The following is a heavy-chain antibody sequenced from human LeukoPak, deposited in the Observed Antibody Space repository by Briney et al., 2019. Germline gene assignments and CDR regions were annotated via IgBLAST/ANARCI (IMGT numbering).Heavy chain of an antibody. J-gene: IGHJ5*02. V-gene: IGHV4-4*07. Sequence: SETLSLTCTVSGGSISSYYWSWIRQPAGKGLEWIGRIYTSESTNYNPSLKSRITMSVDTSKNQFSLKLSSVTAADTAVYYCARGLNDFWSGYTLFDPWGQGTLVTVSS. CDR1: GGSISSYY. CDR2: IYTSEST. D-gene: IGHD3-3*01. CDR3: ARGLNDFWSGYTLFDP.